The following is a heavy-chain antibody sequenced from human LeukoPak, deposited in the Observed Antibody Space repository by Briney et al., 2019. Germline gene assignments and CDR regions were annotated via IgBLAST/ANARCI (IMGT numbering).Heavy chain of an antibody. Sequence: GGSLRLSCAASGFTFSSYWMSWVRQAPGKRLEWVANIKQDGSEKYYVDSVKGRFTISRDNAKNSLYLQMNSLRAEDTAVYYCARDPSYYYGSGSYWRYFDYWGQGTLVTVSS. CDR3: ARDPSYYYGSGSYWRYFDY. CDR2: IKQDGSEK. J-gene: IGHJ4*02. D-gene: IGHD3-10*01. V-gene: IGHV3-7*03. CDR1: GFTFSSYW.